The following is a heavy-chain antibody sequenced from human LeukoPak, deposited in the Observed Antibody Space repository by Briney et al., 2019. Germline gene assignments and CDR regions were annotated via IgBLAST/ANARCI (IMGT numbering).Heavy chain of an antibody. CDR2: IIGSGFST. CDR1: VFPFSNYA. V-gene: IGHV3-23*01. Sequence: GESLRLSCAASVFPFSNYAMSWVRQAPGKGLECVSTIIGSGFSTYYADCVKGRFTISRDNCKNTLYLQMNSLRAEDTAIYSCERAQLGAVLHAFDLWGQGTMVTVSS. J-gene: IGHJ3*01. D-gene: IGHD1-26*01. CDR3: ERAQLGAVLHAFDL.